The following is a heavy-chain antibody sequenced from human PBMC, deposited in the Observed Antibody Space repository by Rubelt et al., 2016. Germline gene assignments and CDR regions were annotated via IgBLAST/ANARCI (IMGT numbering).Heavy chain of an antibody. CDR2: INSDGNMT. J-gene: IGHJ4*02. D-gene: IGHD3-22*01. CDR1: GLTFSGYW. Sequence: VQLVESGGGVVQPGKSLRLSCAASGLTFSGYWMYWVRQAPGKGLVWVSRINSDGNMTNYEGSVKGRFSISRDNAKNTLYLQMNSLRVEDTAVYYCAKDSSGYYTTFDHWGQGTLVTVSS. CDR3: AKDSSGYYTTFDH. V-gene: IGHV3-74*01.